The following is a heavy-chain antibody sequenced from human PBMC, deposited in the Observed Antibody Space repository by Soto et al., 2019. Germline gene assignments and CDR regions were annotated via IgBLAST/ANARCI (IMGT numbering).Heavy chain of an antibody. V-gene: IGHV4-59*01. CDR2: LYNTGST. CDR3: ARPKLPTFLAAFDI. D-gene: IGHD3-3*02. Sequence: SETLSLTCTVSGASISRYYWSWIRQSPGKGLEWIGYLYNTGSTIYNPSLKSRVTISVDTSKNQFSLKMNSVTAADTAVYYCARPKLPTFLAAFDIWGQGIMVTVSS. CDR1: GASISRYY. J-gene: IGHJ3*02.